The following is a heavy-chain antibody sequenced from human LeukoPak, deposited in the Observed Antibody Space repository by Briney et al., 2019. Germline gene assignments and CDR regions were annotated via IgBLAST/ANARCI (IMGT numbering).Heavy chain of an antibody. Sequence: TGGSLRLSCAASGFTFSSYAMHWVRQAPGKGLEYVSAISSNGGSTYYANSVKGRFTISRDNSKNTLYLQMGSLRAEDMAVYYCARDSIAVAGPIDYWGQGTLVTVSS. CDR2: ISSNGGST. V-gene: IGHV3-64*01. D-gene: IGHD6-19*01. CDR3: ARDSIAVAGPIDY. CDR1: GFTFSSYA. J-gene: IGHJ4*02.